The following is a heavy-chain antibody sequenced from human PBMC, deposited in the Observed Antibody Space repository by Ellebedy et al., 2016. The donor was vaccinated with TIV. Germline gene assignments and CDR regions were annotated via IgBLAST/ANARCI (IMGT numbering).Heavy chain of an antibody. Sequence: PGGSLRLSCAASGFTFSSYWMSWVRQAPGKGLEWVANIKPDGSDKYHVDSVKGRFTISRDNAKNSLFLQMNSLRAEDMAFYYCARFASRNFDCWGQGTLVTVSS. CDR2: IKPDGSDK. V-gene: IGHV3-7*03. CDR3: ARFASRNFDC. J-gene: IGHJ4*02. CDR1: GFTFSSYW.